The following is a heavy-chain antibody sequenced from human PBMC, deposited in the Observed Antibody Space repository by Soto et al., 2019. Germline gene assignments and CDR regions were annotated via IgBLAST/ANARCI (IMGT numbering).Heavy chain of an antibody. CDR1: GGSFSGYY. D-gene: IGHD2-15*01. V-gene: IGHV4-34*01. CDR3: ARVGVVAATYFDY. J-gene: IGHJ4*02. Sequence: QVQLQQWGAGLLKPSETLSLTCAVYGGSFSGYYWSWIRQPPGKGLEWIGEINHSGRTNYNPSLKSRVTISVDTSKNQFYLKLSSVTAADTAVYYCARVGVVAATYFDYWGQGTLVTVSS. CDR2: INHSGRT.